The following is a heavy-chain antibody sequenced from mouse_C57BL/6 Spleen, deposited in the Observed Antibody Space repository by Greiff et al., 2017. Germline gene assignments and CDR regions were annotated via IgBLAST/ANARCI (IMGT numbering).Heavy chain of an antibody. D-gene: IGHD1-1*01. CDR1: GYNFTSYG. J-gene: IGHJ4*01. Sequence: QVQLKQSGAELARPGASVKLSCKASGYNFTSYGISWVKQRTGQGLEWIGESYPRSGNTYYNEKFKGKATLTADKSSSTSYMELRSLTSEDSAVYFCARETTVVATGAMDYWGQGTSVTVSS. CDR2: SYPRSGNT. CDR3: ARETTVVATGAMDY. V-gene: IGHV1-81*01.